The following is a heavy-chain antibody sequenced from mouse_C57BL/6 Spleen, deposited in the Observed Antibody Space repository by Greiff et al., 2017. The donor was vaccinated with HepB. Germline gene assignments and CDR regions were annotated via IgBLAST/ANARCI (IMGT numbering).Heavy chain of an antibody. J-gene: IGHJ4*01. CDR3: ARGGRYSNYVDYYAMDY. CDR1: GYTFTSYW. Sequence: QVQLQQPGAELVKPGASVKLSCKASGYTFTSYWMHWVKQRPGRGLEWIGRIDPNSGGTKYNEKFKSKATLTVYKPSSTAYMQLSSLTSEDSAVYYCARGGRYSNYVDYYAMDYWGQGTSVTVSS. D-gene: IGHD2-5*01. CDR2: IDPNSGGT. V-gene: IGHV1-72*01.